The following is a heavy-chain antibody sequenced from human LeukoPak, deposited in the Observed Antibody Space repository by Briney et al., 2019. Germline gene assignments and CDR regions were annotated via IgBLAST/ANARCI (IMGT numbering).Heavy chain of an antibody. J-gene: IGHJ5*02. CDR2: INPKTGAT. D-gene: IGHD3-16*01. Sequence: ASVKVSCKASGYTFTDYFLHWLRQAPGQGLEWMGWINPKTGATNYAQRFQGRVTMTRDSSITTRNMELNRLTSDDTALYYCARAYEYGWFDPWGQGTLVTVSS. CDR3: ARAYEYGWFDP. V-gene: IGHV1-2*02. CDR1: GYTFTDYF.